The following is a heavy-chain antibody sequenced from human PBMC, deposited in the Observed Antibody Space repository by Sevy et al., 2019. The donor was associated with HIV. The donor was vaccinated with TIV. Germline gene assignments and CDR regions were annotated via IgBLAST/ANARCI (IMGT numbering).Heavy chain of an antibody. CDR1: GYTFTSYG. V-gene: IGHV1-18*01. J-gene: IGHJ4*02. D-gene: IGHD3-22*01. Sequence: ASVKVSCKASGYTFTSYGISWVRQAPGQGLEWMGWISAYNGNTNYAQKLQGRVTMTTDTPTSTAYMELRSLRSDDTAVYYCAREGHYYDSSGYYFEFDYWGQGTLVTVSS. CDR2: ISAYNGNT. CDR3: AREGHYYDSSGYYFEFDY.